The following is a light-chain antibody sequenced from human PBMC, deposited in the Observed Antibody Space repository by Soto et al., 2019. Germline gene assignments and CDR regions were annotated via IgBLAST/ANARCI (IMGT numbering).Light chain of an antibody. CDR1: QSISSW. CDR3: QQYISYLMYP. Sequence: DIQMTQSPSTLSASVGDRVTITCRASQSISSWLAWYQQKPGKAPKLLIYDASSLESGVPSRFSGSGSGTEFTLTISSLQPDDFATYSCQQYISYLMYPFGQGTKLEIK. CDR2: DAS. V-gene: IGKV1-5*01. J-gene: IGKJ2*01.